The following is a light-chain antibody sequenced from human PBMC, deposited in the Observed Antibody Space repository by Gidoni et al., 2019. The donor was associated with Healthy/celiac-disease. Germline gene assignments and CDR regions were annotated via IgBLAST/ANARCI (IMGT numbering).Light chain of an antibody. CDR3: QQYNNYART. CDR1: QFISSW. Sequence: IQLTQSPSTLSASVGDRVTITCRASQFISSWLSWYQQKPGKAPKLLIYKASSLESGVPSRFSGSGSGTDFTLTISSLQPDDFATYYCQQYNNYARTFGRGTKVEIK. V-gene: IGKV1-5*03. J-gene: IGKJ1*01. CDR2: KAS.